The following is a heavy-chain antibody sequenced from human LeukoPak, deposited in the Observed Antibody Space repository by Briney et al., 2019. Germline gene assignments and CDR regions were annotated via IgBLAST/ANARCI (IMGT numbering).Heavy chain of an antibody. J-gene: IGHJ4*02. CDR2: ISGSGGST. Sequence: GGSLRLSCAASGFSFSDHEMNWVRQAPGKGLEWVSAISGSGGSTYYADSVKGRFTISRDNSKNTLYLQMNSLRAEDTAVYYCAKDIEYYDSSGNFDYWGQGTLVTVSS. CDR3: AKDIEYYDSSGNFDY. CDR1: GFSFSDHE. V-gene: IGHV3-23*01. D-gene: IGHD3-22*01.